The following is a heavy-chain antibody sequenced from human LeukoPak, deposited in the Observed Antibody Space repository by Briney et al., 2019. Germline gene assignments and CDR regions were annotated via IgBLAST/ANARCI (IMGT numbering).Heavy chain of an antibody. CDR1: GFVFRSYW. CDR2: IQSDGSRA. D-gene: IGHD4/OR15-4a*01. V-gene: IGHV3-74*01. J-gene: IGHJ4*02. Sequence: GGSLRLSCAGSGFVFRSYWMHWVRQTPGKGLVWVSRIQSDGSRADYADFAKGRFTISRDNARDTVDLQVNSLRAEDTAVYYCAREGANYQDYFDSWGQGTLVTVSS. CDR3: AREGANYQDYFDS.